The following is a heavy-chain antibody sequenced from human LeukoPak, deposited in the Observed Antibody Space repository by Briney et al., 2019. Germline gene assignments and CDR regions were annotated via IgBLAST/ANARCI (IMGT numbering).Heavy chain of an antibody. Sequence: ASVKVSCKASGYTFTGYYMHWVRQAPGQGLEWMGWINPNSGGTNYAQKFQGRVTKTRDTSISTAYMELSRLRPDDTAVYYCARDQGDIVVVPLDYWGQGTLVTVSS. J-gene: IGHJ4*02. CDR3: ARDQGDIVVVPLDY. D-gene: IGHD2-2*01. CDR1: GYTFTGYY. CDR2: INPNSGGT. V-gene: IGHV1-2*02.